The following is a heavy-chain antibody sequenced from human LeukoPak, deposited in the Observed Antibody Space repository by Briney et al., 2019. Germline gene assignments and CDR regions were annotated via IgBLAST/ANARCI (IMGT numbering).Heavy chain of an antibody. CDR2: IYHSGGT. CDR3: ATSSVMSGSLDY. V-gene: IGHV4-30-2*01. J-gene: IGHJ4*02. D-gene: IGHD2-15*01. Sequence: SETLSLTCAVSGVSISSGGYSWSWIRQPPGKGLEWIGYIYHSGGTYYNPSLKSRVTISVDRSKNQFSPKLSSVTAADTAVYYCATSSVMSGSLDYWGQGTLVTVSS. CDR1: GVSISSGGYS.